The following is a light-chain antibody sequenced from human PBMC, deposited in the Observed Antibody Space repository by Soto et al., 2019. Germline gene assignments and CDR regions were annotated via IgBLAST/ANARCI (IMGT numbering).Light chain of an antibody. Sequence: DIQMTQSPSTLSASVGDRVTITCRASKSVRSWLAWYQQKPGRAPKFLIYDASSLESAVPSRFSGSGSGTEFTLTIINLQPDDVATYYCQQYDNYPLTFGGGPKVEI. CDR2: DAS. J-gene: IGKJ4*01. CDR1: KSVRSW. CDR3: QQYDNYPLT. V-gene: IGKV1-5*01.